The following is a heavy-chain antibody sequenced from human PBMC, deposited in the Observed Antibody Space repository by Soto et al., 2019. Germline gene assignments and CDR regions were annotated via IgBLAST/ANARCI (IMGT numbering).Heavy chain of an antibody. D-gene: IGHD6-13*01. J-gene: IGHJ4*02. V-gene: IGHV2-26*01. CDR1: GFSLSNARMG. CDR2: IFSNDEK. CDR3: ARAAAAGADYFDY. Sequence: QVTLKESGPVLVKPTETLTLTCTVSGFSLSNARMGVSWIRQPPGKALEWLAHIFSNDEKSYSTSLKSRLTISKDTSKSQVFLTMTNMDPLDTATYYCARAAAAGADYFDYWGQGTLVTVSS.